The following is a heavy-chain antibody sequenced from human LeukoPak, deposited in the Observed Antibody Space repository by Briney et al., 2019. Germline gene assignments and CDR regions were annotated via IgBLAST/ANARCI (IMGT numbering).Heavy chain of an antibody. V-gene: IGHV1-8*03. CDR2: MNPNSEKT. CDR1: VYTVTGYD. Sequence: ASVKVSCKAAVYTVTGYDISWVRGATGQGLEWRGWMNPNSEKTGYAQKFQGRLTITRNHSISTAYMALSSLRSEETAVYFCARRSGWASFDYWGQGTLVTVSS. CDR3: ARRSGWASFDY. J-gene: IGHJ4*02. D-gene: IGHD6-19*01.